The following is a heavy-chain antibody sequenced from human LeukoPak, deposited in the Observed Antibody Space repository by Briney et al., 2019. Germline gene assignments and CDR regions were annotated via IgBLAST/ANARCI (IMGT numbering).Heavy chain of an antibody. D-gene: IGHD5-18*01. Sequence: PSETLSLTCAVYGGSFSGYYWSWIRQPPGKGLEWIGEINHSGSTNYNPSLKSRVTISVDTSKNQFSLKLSSVTAADTAVYYCARERIQLWLGPGRYYMDVWGKGTTVTVSS. CDR1: GGSFSGYY. CDR2: INHSGST. J-gene: IGHJ6*03. CDR3: ARERIQLWLGPGRYYMDV. V-gene: IGHV4-34*01.